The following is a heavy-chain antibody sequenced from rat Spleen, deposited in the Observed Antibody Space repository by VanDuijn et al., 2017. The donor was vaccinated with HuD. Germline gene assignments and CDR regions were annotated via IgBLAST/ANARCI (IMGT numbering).Heavy chain of an antibody. CDR2: ICYEGSST. J-gene: IGHJ4*01. V-gene: IGHV5-22*01. CDR3: ARPGITSYVMDA. CDR1: GFAFSNYY. D-gene: IGHD1-4*01. Sequence: EVQLVESGGGLVQPGRSMKLSCAVSGFAFSNYYMAWVRKAPKKGLEWVASICYEGSSTYYGDSVKGRFTISSDNAKSTLYLQLNSLRSEDTATYYCARPGITSYVMDAWGQGASVTVSS.